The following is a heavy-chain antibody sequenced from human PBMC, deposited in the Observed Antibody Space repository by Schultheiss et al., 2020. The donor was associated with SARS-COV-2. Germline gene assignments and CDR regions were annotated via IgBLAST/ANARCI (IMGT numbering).Heavy chain of an antibody. CDR1: GGSISSGGYS. CDR3: ARDDFWSGYSYWYFDL. CDR2: IYHSGST. J-gene: IGHJ2*01. D-gene: IGHD3-3*01. V-gene: IGHV4-30-2*01. Sequence: SETLSLTCAVSGGSISSGGYSWSWIRQPPGKGLEWIGYIYHSGSTYYNPSLKSRVTISVDRSKNQFSLKLSSVTAADTAVYYCARDDFWSGYSYWYFDLWGRGTLVTVSS.